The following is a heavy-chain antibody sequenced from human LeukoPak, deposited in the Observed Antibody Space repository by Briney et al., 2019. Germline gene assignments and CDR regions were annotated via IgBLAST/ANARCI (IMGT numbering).Heavy chain of an antibody. Sequence: GGSLRLSCVVSGFTVSSSYMSWVRQAREKGLEWVSIIYSGVGTYYADSVKGRFTISRDNSKNTLYLQMNSLRAEDTAVYYCARVYGDPSYYFDYWGQGTLVTVSS. J-gene: IGHJ4*02. CDR1: GFTVSSSY. CDR3: ARVYGDPSYYFDY. D-gene: IGHD4-17*01. V-gene: IGHV3-53*01. CDR2: IYSGVGT.